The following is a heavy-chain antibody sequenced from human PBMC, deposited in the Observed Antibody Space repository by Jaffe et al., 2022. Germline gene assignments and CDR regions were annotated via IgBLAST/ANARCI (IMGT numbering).Heavy chain of an antibody. J-gene: IGHJ3*02. CDR3: ARSRGNWNDFAFDI. V-gene: IGHV3-11*05. CDR1: GFTFSDYY. D-gene: IGHD1-20*01. CDR2: ISSSNSNS. Sequence: QVQLVESGGGLVKPGGSLRLSCAASGFTFSDYYMSWIRQAPGKGLEWVSYISSSNSNSNYADSVRGRFTISRDNAKNSLYLKTNSLRAEDTAVYYCARSRGNWNDFAFDIWGQGTMVTVSS.